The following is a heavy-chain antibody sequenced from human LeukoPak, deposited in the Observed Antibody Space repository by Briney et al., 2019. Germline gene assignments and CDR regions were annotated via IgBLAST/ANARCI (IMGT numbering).Heavy chain of an antibody. CDR1: GYSFTDYF. Sequence: ASVKVSCKASGYSFTDYFIRRVRQAPGQGLEWMGWINPNNGDTKYAQRFQGRVTVTRDTSINTAYMELGRLESDDTAVYYCARGLSGSSSSVLEYWGQGTQVTVSS. J-gene: IGHJ4*02. D-gene: IGHD6-6*01. V-gene: IGHV1-2*02. CDR2: INPNNGDT. CDR3: ARGLSGSSSSVLEY.